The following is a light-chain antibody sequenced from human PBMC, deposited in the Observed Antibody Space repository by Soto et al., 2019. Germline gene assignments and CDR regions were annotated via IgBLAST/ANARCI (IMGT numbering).Light chain of an antibody. V-gene: IGLV2-14*01. CDR2: EVS. Sequence: QSALTQPASVSGSPGQSITVSCTGTSSDVGGYNFVSWYQQHPGKAPKLMIYEVSNRPSGVSSRFSGSKSGNTASLTISGLQAEDEAAYYCSSYTSGSTLVVFGGGTKLTV. J-gene: IGLJ2*01. CDR3: SSYTSGSTLVV. CDR1: SSDVGGYNF.